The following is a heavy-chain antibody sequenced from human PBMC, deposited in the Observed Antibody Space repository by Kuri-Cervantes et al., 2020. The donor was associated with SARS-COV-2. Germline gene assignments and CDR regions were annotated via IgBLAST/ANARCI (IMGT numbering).Heavy chain of an antibody. V-gene: IGHV3-23*01. J-gene: IGHJ4*02. D-gene: IGHD3-10*01. CDR3: ARVYWGSGSYYDY. CDR1: GFTFSSYA. Sequence: GESLKISCAASGFTFSSYAMSWVRQAPGKGLEWVSAISGSGGSTYYADSVKGRFTISRDNSKNTLYLQMNSLRAEDTAVYYCARVYWGSGSYYDYWGQGTLVTVSS. CDR2: ISGSGGST.